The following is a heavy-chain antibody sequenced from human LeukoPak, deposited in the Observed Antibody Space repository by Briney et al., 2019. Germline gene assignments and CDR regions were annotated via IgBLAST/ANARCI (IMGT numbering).Heavy chain of an antibody. D-gene: IGHD5-18*01. J-gene: IGHJ3*02. CDR3: ARDAGWIQLWSDAFDI. V-gene: IGHV4-59*01. Sequence: PSETLSLTCTVSGGSISSYYWSWLREPPGKGLEWIGYIYYSGSTNYNPSLKSRVTISVDTSKNQFSLKLSSVTAADTAVYYCARDAGWIQLWSDAFDIWGQGTMVTVSS. CDR2: IYYSGST. CDR1: GGSISSYY.